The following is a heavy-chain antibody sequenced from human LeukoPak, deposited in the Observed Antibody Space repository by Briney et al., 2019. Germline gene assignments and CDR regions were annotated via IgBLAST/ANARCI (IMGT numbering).Heavy chain of an antibody. J-gene: IGHJ6*03. V-gene: IGHV3-48*01. CDR2: ISSSSSAI. Sequence: GGSLRLSCAVSGLTFSSYSVNWVRQAPGKGLEWVSYISSSSSAIYYADSVKGRFTISRDNAKNSLFLQMNYLRAEDTAVYYCARPQGAYYYYMDVWGKGTTVTVSS. CDR3: ARPQGAYYYYMDV. D-gene: IGHD3-16*01. CDR1: GLTFSSYS.